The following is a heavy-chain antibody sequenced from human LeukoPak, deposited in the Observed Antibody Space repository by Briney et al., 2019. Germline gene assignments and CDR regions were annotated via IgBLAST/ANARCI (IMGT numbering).Heavy chain of an antibody. J-gene: IGHJ4*02. Sequence: PSETLSLTCTVSGGSISSYYWSWIRQPPGKGLGWIGYIYYSGSTNYNPSLKSRVTISVDTSKNQFSLKLSSVTAADTAVYYCARGATGGLDYWGQGTLVTVSS. D-gene: IGHD5-24*01. CDR3: ARGATGGLDY. CDR2: IYYSGST. V-gene: IGHV4-59*01. CDR1: GGSISSYY.